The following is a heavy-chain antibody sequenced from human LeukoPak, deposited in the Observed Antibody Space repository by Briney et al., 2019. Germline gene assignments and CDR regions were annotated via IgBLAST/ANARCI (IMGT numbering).Heavy chain of an antibody. J-gene: IGHJ4*02. Sequence: GGSLRLSCAVSGFTLSNSWMHWVRQAPGKGLVWVARTNGDGNDISYADSVKGRFTISRDNSKNTLYLQMNSLRPEDTAVYYCARDWGRRYSSGWYGDFDYWGQGTLVTVSS. D-gene: IGHD6-19*01. CDR3: ARDWGRRYSSGWYGDFDY. V-gene: IGHV3-74*01. CDR2: TNGDGNDI. CDR1: GFTLSNSW.